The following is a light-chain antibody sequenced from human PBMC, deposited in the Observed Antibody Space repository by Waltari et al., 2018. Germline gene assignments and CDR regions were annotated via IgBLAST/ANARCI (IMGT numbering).Light chain of an antibody. CDR1: SSDVGSYNY. CDR2: DVS. Sequence: QSALTPPRPVSGSPGQSVTISCTGTSSDVGSYNYVSWYQQHPGKAPKLMIYDVSKRPSGVPDRFSGSKSGNTASLTISGLQAEDEADYYCCSYAGSYTWVFGGGTKLTV. CDR3: CSYAGSYTWV. V-gene: IGLV2-11*01. J-gene: IGLJ3*02.